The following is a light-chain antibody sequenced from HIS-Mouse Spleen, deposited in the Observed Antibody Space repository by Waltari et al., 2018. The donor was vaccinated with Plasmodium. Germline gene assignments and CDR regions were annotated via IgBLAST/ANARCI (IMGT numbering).Light chain of an antibody. V-gene: IGLV2-11*02. CDR2: DVS. CDR3: CSYAGSYTLV. J-gene: IGLJ2*01. CDR1: SRDVGGSHY. Sequence: QSALTQPRSVSGSPGQSVTIPCTGTSRDVGGSHYVSWYQQHPGKAPKLMIYDVSKRPSGVPDRFSGSKSGNTASLTISGLQAEDEADYYCCSYAGSYTLVFGGGTKLTVL.